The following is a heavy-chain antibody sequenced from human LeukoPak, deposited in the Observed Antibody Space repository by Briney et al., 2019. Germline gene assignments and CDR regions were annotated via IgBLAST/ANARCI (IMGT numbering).Heavy chain of an antibody. D-gene: IGHD3-16*02. CDR1: GGSISSYY. Sequence: SETLSLTCTVSGGSISSYYWSWIRQPPGKGLEWIGYIYYSGSTNYNPSLKSRVTISVDTSKNQFSLKLSSVTAADTAVYYCVRLSEYGMDVWGQGTTVTVSS. CDR3: VRLSEYGMDV. J-gene: IGHJ6*02. V-gene: IGHV4-59*01. CDR2: IYYSGST.